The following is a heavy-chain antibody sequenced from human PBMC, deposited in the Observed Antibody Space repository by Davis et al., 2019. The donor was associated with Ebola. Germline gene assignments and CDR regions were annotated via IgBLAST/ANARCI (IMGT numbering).Heavy chain of an antibody. V-gene: IGHV3-48*02. J-gene: IGHJ6*02. CDR2: ISSSSSTI. D-gene: IGHD3-22*01. Sequence: GESLKISCAASGFTFSTYNMNWVRQAPGKGLEWVSYISSSSSTIYYADSVKGRFTISRDNAKNSLYLQMNSLRDEDTAVYYCAGGLGGYDSSGYWDYYYYGMDVWGQGTTVTVSS. CDR1: GFTFSTYN. CDR3: AGGLGGYDSSGYWDYYYYGMDV.